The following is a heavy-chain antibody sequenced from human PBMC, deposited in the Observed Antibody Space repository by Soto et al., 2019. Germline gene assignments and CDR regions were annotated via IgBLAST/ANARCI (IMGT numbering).Heavy chain of an antibody. Sequence: SETLSLTCTFSGGSISSYYWSWIRQPPGRGLEWIGYIYYSGITNYNPSLKSRVTISVDTSKSQFSLKLSSVTAADTAVYYCARYKSNYYYGMDVWGQGTTVT. D-gene: IGHD1-20*01. J-gene: IGHJ6*02. V-gene: IGHV4-59*01. CDR2: IYYSGIT. CDR1: GGSISSYY. CDR3: ARYKSNYYYGMDV.